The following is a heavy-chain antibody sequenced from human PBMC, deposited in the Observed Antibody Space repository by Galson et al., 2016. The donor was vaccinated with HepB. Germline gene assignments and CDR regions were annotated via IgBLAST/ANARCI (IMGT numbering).Heavy chain of an antibody. Sequence: SLRLSCAASGFTVSSHHMSWVRQIPGKGLEWVSVYYAAGKIFYADSVKGRFTISRDNSENTLHLQMNNLRPEDTATYYCARVGYTRSSAGWFDAWGQGALVPVSS. V-gene: IGHV3-53*05. J-gene: IGHJ5*02. CDR2: YYAAGKI. D-gene: IGHD6-6*01. CDR1: GFTVSSHH. CDR3: ARVGYTRSSAGWFDA.